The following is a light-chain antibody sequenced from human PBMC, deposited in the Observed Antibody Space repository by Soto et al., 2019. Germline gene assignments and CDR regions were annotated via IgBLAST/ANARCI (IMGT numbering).Light chain of an antibody. V-gene: IGLV2-11*01. CDR2: DVR. Sequence: QSALTQPRSVSGSPGQSVTISCTGTSSDVGGYTFVSWYQHHPGKAPKLMIYDVRRRPSGVPDRFSGSKSGNTASLTISGLQAEDEADYYCCSYAGSYSHYVFGTGTKVTVL. J-gene: IGLJ1*01. CDR3: CSYAGSYSHYV. CDR1: SSDVGGYTF.